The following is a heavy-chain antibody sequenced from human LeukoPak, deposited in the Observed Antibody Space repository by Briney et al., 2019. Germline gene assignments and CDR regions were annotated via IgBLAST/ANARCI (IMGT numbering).Heavy chain of an antibody. Sequence: ASVKVSCQDSGFPFTSYGISWVRQAPGQGLEWMGWISVYNGNTNYAQKLQDRVTMTTDTSTSTAYMELTSLRSDDTAIYYCARDWRYSSSPEYFDYWGQGTLVTVSS. D-gene: IGHD6-13*01. CDR3: ARDWRYSSSPEYFDY. V-gene: IGHV1-18*01. J-gene: IGHJ4*02. CDR1: GFPFTSYG. CDR2: ISVYNGNT.